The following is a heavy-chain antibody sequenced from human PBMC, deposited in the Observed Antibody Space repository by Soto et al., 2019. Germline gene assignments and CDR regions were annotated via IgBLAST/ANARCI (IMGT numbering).Heavy chain of an antibody. V-gene: IGHV4-59*08. J-gene: IGHJ5*02. CDR1: GGFISNYY. D-gene: IGHD3-22*01. CDR2: IYYSGTT. CDR3: ARVVSYYDSSGYPNWFDP. Sequence: PSETLSLTCTVSGGFISNYYWSWVRQSPGKGLEWIGYIYYSGTTYYNPSLKSRVTISVDTSKNQFSLKLSSVTAADTAVYYCARVVSYYDSSGYPNWFDPWGQGTLVTVSS.